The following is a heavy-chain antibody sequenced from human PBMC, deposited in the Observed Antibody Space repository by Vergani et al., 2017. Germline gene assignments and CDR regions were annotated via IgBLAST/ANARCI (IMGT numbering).Heavy chain of an antibody. CDR3: ARTVYYYDSSGLGV. Sequence: QVQLQESGPGLVKPSQPLSLTCTVSGGSISSGSYYWSWIRQPAGKGLEWIGRIYTSGSTNYNPSLKSRVTISVDTSKNQFSLKLSSVTAADTAVYYCARTVYYYDSSGLGVWGQGTLVTVSS. J-gene: IGHJ4*02. D-gene: IGHD3-22*01. CDR1: GGSISSGSYY. CDR2: IYTSGST. V-gene: IGHV4-61*02.